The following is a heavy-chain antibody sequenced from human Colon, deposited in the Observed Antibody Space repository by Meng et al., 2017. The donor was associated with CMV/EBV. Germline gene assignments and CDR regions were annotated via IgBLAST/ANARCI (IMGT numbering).Heavy chain of an antibody. Sequence: GESLKISCKGSGYSFTSYWIGWVRQMPGKGLEWMGIIYPGDSDTRYSPSFQGQVTISADKSISTAYLQWSSLKASDTAMYYCARHRRGSGSYWVQNWFDPWGQGTLVTVSS. V-gene: IGHV5-51*01. D-gene: IGHD3-10*01. J-gene: IGHJ5*02. CDR2: IYPGDSDT. CDR3: ARHRRGSGSYWVQNWFDP. CDR1: GYSFTSYW.